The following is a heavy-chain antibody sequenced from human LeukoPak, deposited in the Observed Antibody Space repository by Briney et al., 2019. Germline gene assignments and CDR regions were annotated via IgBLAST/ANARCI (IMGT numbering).Heavy chain of an antibody. D-gene: IGHD2/OR15-2a*01. J-gene: IGHJ4*02. CDR2: ISGSGGST. Sequence: PGGSLRLSCAASGFTFSNAWMSWVRQAPGKGLEWVSAISGSGGSTYYADSVKGRFTISRDNSKNTLYLQMNSLRAEDTAVYYCAGGSVKPQVHRPAYWGQGTLVTVSS. CDR1: GFTFSNAW. CDR3: AGGSVKPQVHRPAY. V-gene: IGHV3-23*01.